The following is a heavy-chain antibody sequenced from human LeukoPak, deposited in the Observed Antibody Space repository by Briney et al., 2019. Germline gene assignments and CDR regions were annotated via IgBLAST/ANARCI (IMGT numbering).Heavy chain of an antibody. CDR1: GFTVSSNY. V-gene: IGHV3-53*01. CDR3: ARGIVGATISAFDI. CDR2: IYSGGST. Sequence: GGSLRLSCAASGFTVSSNYMSWVRQAPGKGLEWVSVIYSGGSTYYADSVKGRFTISRDNSKNTLYLQMNSLRAEDTAVYYCARGIVGATISAFDIWGQGTMVTVSS. J-gene: IGHJ3*02. D-gene: IGHD1-26*01.